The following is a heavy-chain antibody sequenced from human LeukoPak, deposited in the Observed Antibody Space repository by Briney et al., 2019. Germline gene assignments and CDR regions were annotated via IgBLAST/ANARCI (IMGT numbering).Heavy chain of an antibody. D-gene: IGHD2-2*01. CDR1: GYSISSGYY. Sequence: PSETLSLTCAVSGYSISSGYYWGWIRQPPGKGLEWIGSIYHSGSTYYNPSLKSRVTISVDTSKNQFSLKLSSVTAADTAVYYCARGGPAAIGYWGQGTLVTVSS. CDR3: ARGGPAAIGY. J-gene: IGHJ4*02. CDR2: IYHSGST. V-gene: IGHV4-38-2*01.